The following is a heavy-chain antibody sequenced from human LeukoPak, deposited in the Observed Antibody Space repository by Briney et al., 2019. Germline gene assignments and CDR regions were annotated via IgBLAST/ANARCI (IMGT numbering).Heavy chain of an antibody. V-gene: IGHV3-30*02. CDR1: GFSFSSYG. CDR2: IRYDGSNK. CDR3: ARRAGAYSHPYDY. D-gene: IGHD4/OR15-4a*01. Sequence: GGSLRLSCAASGFSFSSYGMHWVRQAPGKGLEWVAFIRYDGSNKYYADSVKGRFTISRDNSKNTLYLQMNSLRAEDTAVYYCARRAGAYSHPYDYWGQGTLVTVSS. J-gene: IGHJ4*02.